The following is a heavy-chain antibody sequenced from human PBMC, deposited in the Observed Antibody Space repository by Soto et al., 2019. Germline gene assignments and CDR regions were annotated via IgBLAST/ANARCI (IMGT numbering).Heavy chain of an antibody. J-gene: IGHJ3*02. CDR1: GFTFRRYS. CDR2: ISSGGDTK. CDR3: AKFNDILTGYYTPPSDAFDI. Sequence: GGSLRLSCAVSGFTFRRYSMHWVRQSPGKGLEWISYISSGGDTKYYADSVTGRFTISRDNAKNSLFLQMSSLRAEDTAVYYCAKFNDILTGYYTPPSDAFDIWGQGTMVTVSS. D-gene: IGHD3-9*01. V-gene: IGHV3-48*01.